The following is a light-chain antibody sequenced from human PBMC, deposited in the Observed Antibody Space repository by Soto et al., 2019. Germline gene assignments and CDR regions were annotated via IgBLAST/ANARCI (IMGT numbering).Light chain of an antibody. V-gene: IGKV3-15*01. CDR1: PSVGSN. Sequence: PTTLSLSPGEGATLSCRASPSVGSNVAWYQQIPGQGPRLLIYGASTRATGVPARFSGNGSGTEFALTINSLQAEDFALYYCPHSANPPITSGEGSKV. CDR3: PHSANPPIT. CDR2: GAS. J-gene: IGKJ4*02.